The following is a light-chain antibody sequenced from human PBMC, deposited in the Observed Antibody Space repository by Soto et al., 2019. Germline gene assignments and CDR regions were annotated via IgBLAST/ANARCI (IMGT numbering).Light chain of an antibody. CDR3: QKYNSAPLT. J-gene: IGKJ4*01. V-gene: IGKV1-27*01. Sequence: DIQMTQSPSSLSASLGDRVTITCRASQGIGNSLAWYQQQPGKVRKLLIFSASTLHSGVPSRFSGSGSGTDFTLTISSLQPEAVSTYFCQKYNSAPLTFGGGTKVEIK. CDR2: SAS. CDR1: QGIGNS.